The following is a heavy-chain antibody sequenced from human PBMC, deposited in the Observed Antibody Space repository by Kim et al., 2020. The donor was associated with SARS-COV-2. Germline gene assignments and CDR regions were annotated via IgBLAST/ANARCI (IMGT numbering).Heavy chain of an antibody. CDR2: T. D-gene: IGHD2-21*01. Sequence: TYYNPSLKSRVTISVDTSKNQFSLKLSSVTAADTAVYYCARHCYQNWFDPWGQGTLVTVSS. CDR3: ARHCYQNWFDP. J-gene: IGHJ5*02. V-gene: IGHV4-39*01.